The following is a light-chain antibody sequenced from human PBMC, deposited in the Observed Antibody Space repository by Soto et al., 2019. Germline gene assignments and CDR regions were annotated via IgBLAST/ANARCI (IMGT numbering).Light chain of an antibody. Sequence: QSVLTQPASVSGSPGQSVTISCTGTSSAFGSYKFVSWYQHHPGTVPKVIIYETSKRPSGVSDRFSGSKSGNTASLTISGLQAEDEADYYCFSFTSTNTHVFGSGTKVTVL. V-gene: IGLV2-23*01. CDR2: ETS. CDR1: SSAFGSYKF. CDR3: FSFTSTNTHV. J-gene: IGLJ1*01.